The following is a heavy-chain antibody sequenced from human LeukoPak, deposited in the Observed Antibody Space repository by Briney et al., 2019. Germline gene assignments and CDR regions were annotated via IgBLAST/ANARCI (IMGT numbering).Heavy chain of an antibody. Sequence: GGSLRLSCAASGFTFSSYGMNWVRQAPGKGLEWASYISSTSSIIKYADSVKGRFTTSRDSAKKSLYLQMNSLRAEDTAVYYCARALYDGSGYYSHFDYWGQGTLVTVSS. CDR2: ISSTSSII. V-gene: IGHV3-48*04. CDR3: ARALYDGSGYYSHFDY. CDR1: GFTFSSYG. D-gene: IGHD3-22*01. J-gene: IGHJ4*02.